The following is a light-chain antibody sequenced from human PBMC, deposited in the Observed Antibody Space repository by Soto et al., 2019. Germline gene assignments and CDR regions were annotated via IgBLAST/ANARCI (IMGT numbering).Light chain of an antibody. CDR2: DNS. CDR1: SSNIGAGYV. CDR3: QSYDGSVDGSV. Sequence: QSVLTQPPSVSGAPGQRVTISCTGSSSNIGAGYVVHWYQQLRGTAPKLLIYDNSNRPSGVPDRFSGSKSGTSASLAITGLQAEDEADYYCQSYDGSVDGSVFGGGTKLTVL. J-gene: IGLJ2*01. V-gene: IGLV1-40*01.